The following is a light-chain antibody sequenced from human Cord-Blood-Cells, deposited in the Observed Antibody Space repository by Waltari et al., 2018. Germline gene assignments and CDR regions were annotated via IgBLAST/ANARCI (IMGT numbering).Light chain of an antibody. CDR3: QKYNSAPRT. V-gene: IGKV1-27*01. CDR1: QGISNY. J-gene: IGKJ1*01. CDR2: AAS. Sequence: DIQMTQSPSSLSASVGDRVTITCRASQGISNYLAWYQQKPGKVPKLLIYAASTLQSGVPSRFSCSGSGTDFTLTISSLQPEDGATYYCQKYNSAPRTFGQGTKVEIK.